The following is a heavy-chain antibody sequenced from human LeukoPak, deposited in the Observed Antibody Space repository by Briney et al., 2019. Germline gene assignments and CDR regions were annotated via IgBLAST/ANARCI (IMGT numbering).Heavy chain of an antibody. V-gene: IGHV3-20*04. Sequence: GGSLRLSCAASGFTFDNYGMNWVRQAPGKGLEWVSGITWNGDNTGYADSVKGRFTISRDNAKNSLYLQMNSLRAEDTAVYYCARGRSGSYFDYWGQGTLVTVSS. CDR3: ARGRSGSYFDY. J-gene: IGHJ4*02. CDR1: GFTFDNYG. D-gene: IGHD1-26*01. CDR2: ITWNGDNT.